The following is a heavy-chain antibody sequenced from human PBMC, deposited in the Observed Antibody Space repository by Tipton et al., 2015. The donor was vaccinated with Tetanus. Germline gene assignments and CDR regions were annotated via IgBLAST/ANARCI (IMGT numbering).Heavy chain of an antibody. CDR1: GGSIRSSNW. CDR2: IYRSGTT. J-gene: IGHJ4*02. D-gene: IGHD3-3*01. Sequence: SLRLSCAVSGGSIRSSNWWSWVRQTPGKGLEWIGEIYRSGTTNYNPSLKSRVTMSVDNSKNQFSLKLNSVTAADAAVYYCARESITIFGVVSIDYWGQGTLVTVSS. CDR3: ARESITIFGVVSIDY. V-gene: IGHV4-4*02.